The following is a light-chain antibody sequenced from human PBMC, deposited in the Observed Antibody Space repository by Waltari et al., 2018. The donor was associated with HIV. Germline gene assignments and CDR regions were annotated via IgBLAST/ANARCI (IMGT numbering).Light chain of an antibody. V-gene: IGLV3-1*01. CDR3: QAWANSVVV. CDR1: KLGEKD. CDR2: EDT. J-gene: IGLJ2*01. Sequence: SYELTQPPSLSVSPGQTATISCSGDKLGEKDASWYQQRPGQSPVMVIYEDTKRPTGIPERFSGSNSGNTATLTIAGTQTIDEGDYYCQAWANSVVVFGGGTKLTVL.